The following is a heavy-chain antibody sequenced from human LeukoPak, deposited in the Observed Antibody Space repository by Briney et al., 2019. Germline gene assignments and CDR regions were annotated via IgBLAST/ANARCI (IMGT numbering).Heavy chain of an antibody. V-gene: IGHV4-30-2*01. CDR3: ARGRNTVTTFPCFFDY. Sequence: SQTLSLTCAVSGGSISSGGYSWSWIRQPRGKGLEWIGYIYHSGSTYYNLSLKSRVTISVDRAKNQLSLQLSSVTAADTAEYYCARGRNTVTTFPCFFDYWGQGTLVTVSS. CDR1: GGSISSGGYS. J-gene: IGHJ4*02. D-gene: IGHD4-17*01. CDR2: IYHSGST.